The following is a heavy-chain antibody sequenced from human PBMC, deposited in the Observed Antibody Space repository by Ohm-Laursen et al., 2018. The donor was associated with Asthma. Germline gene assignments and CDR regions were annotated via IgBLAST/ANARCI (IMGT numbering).Heavy chain of an antibody. CDR1: GDSFGAYY. J-gene: IGHJ4*02. D-gene: IGHD3/OR15-3a*01. CDR2: ITHAGYA. Sequence: SVTLSLTCAASGDSFGAYYFSWIRQPPGQGLEWIGEITHAGYANYNASLESRVTISVDTSKEQFSLIVNSVTHADTAVYFCVASRQSAWGLDLWGQGTLVTVSS. V-gene: IGHV4-34*08. CDR3: VASRQSAWGLDL.